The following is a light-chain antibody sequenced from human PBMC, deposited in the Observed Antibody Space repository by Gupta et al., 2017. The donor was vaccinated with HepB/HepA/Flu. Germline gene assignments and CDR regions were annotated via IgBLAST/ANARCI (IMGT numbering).Light chain of an antibody. V-gene: IGLV1-40*01. CDR3: HSSASTISAPGV. CDR1: SSKLGAGYD. J-gene: IGLJ3*02. Sequence: QSVLTQPPSVSGAPGQRVTISCTRSSSKLGAGYDVPWYQQLPGTAPKLLIVCNNNRPSGVPARFSCSTSCASTSLVTNSRDDEDDADDYYHSSASTISAPGVFGGGTKLTVL. CDR2: CNN.